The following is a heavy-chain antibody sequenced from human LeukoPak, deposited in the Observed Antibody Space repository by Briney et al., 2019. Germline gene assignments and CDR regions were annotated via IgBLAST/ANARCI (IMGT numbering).Heavy chain of an antibody. V-gene: IGHV1-2*02. CDR1: GYTFTGYY. J-gene: IGHJ3*02. Sequence: ASVKVSCKASGYTFTGYYMHWVRQAPGQGLEWMGWINPNSGGTNYAQKFQGRVTMTRDTSISTAYMELSRLRSDDTAVYYWARGNPAIPDAFDIWGQGTMGTVSS. CDR3: ARGNPAIPDAFDI. CDR2: INPNSGGT. D-gene: IGHD2-2*01.